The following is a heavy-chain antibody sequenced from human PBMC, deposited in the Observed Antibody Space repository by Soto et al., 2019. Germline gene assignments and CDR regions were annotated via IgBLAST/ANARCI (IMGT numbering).Heavy chain of an antibody. D-gene: IGHD2-15*01. CDR1: GFNFNSYT. J-gene: IGHJ6*02. CDR3: ARDCSGGSCYPGMDV. Sequence: EVQLVESGGGLDKPGGSMRLSCAASGFNFNSYTINWVRQAPGKRLEWLSSISSSGYIFSTDSVRGRFTISRDNAKNSVYLQINSLRAEDTAVYFCARDCSGGSCYPGMDVCGQGTTVTVSS. V-gene: IGHV3-21*01. CDR2: ISSSGYI.